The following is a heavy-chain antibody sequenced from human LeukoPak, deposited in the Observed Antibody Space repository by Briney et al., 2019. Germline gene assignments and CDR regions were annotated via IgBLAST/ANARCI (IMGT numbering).Heavy chain of an antibody. D-gene: IGHD2-15*01. J-gene: IGHJ4*02. CDR1: GFTFSSYS. CDR3: ARDWVHCSGSTCSTDY. Sequence: PGGSLRLSCAASGFTFSSYSMNWVRQAPGKGLEWVSSIGSTSSYIYYADSVKGRFTISRDNAKNSLSLQMNSLRAEDTAMYYCARDWVHCSGSTCSTDYWGQGTLVTVSS. CDR2: IGSTSSYI. V-gene: IGHV3-21*01.